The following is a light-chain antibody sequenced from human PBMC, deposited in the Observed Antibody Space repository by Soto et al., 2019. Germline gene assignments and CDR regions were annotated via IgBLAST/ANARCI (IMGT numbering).Light chain of an antibody. Sequence: QSVLTQPASVSGSPGQSITISCTGTSSDVGGYNYVSWYQQHPSKAPKLMIYEVSNRPSGVSNRFSGSKSGNTASLTISGLQAEDEADYFCSSYGSTSTRYVFGTGTKLTVL. V-gene: IGLV2-14*01. CDR3: SSYGSTSTRYV. CDR1: SSDVGGYNY. CDR2: EVS. J-gene: IGLJ1*01.